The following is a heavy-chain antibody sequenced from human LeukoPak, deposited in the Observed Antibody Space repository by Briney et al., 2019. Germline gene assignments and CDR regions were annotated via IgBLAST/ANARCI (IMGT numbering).Heavy chain of an antibody. V-gene: IGHV3-66*01. CDR1: GFTVSINY. J-gene: IGHJ4*02. CDR2: IYSGGST. D-gene: IGHD3-22*01. CDR3: AKDSVVVIGEFDY. Sequence: PGGSLRLSCAASGFTVSINYMSWVRQAPGKGLEWVSVIYSGGSTYYADSVKGRFTISRDNSKNTLYLQMNSLRAEDTAVYYCAKDSVVVIGEFDYWGQGTLVTVSS.